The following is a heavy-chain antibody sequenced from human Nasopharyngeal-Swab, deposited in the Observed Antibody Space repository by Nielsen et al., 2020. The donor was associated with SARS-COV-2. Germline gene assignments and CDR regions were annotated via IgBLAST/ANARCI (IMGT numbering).Heavy chain of an antibody. D-gene: IGHD7-27*01. CDR2: ISGDGSAT. CDR3: ARALWGSYYYGMDV. J-gene: IGHJ6*02. V-gene: IGHV3-74*01. CDR1: GFDFSSYW. Sequence: GESLKISCVASGFDFSSYWMNWVRQVPGKGLVWVSRISGDGSATTYADSVQGRFSISRDNARNTVFLQMNSLKEEDTAVYYCARALWGSYYYGMDVWGQGTTVTVSS.